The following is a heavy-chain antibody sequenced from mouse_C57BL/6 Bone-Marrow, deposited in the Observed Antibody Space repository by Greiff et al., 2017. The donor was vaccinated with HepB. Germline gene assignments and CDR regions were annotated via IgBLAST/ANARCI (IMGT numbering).Heavy chain of an antibody. Sequence: VKLQQPGAELVKPGASVKLSCKASGYTFTSYWMHWVKQRPGQGLEWIGMIHPNSGSTNYNEKFKSKATLTVDKSSSTAYMQLSSLTSEDSAVYYCAREGGYSVGYWGQGTTLTVSS. J-gene: IGHJ2*01. CDR2: IHPNSGST. CDR3: AREGGYSVGY. D-gene: IGHD2-3*01. V-gene: IGHV1-64*01. CDR1: GYTFTSYW.